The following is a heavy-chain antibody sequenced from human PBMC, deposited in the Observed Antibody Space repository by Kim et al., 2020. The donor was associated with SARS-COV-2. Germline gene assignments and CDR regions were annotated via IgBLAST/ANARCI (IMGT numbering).Heavy chain of an antibody. CDR2: ISSSSSYT. V-gene: IGHV3-11*05. CDR1: GFTFSDYY. D-gene: IGHD3-22*01. J-gene: IGHJ4*02. CDR3: AREGHYYDSSGSIVLPDY. Sequence: GGSLRLSCAASGFTFSDYYMSWIRQAPGKGLEWVSYISSSSSYTNYADSVKGRFTISRDNAKNSLYLQMNSLRAEDTAVYYCAREGHYYDSSGSIVLPDYWGQGTLVTVSS.